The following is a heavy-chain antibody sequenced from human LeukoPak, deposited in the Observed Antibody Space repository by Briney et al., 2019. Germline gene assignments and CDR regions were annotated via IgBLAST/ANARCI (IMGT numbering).Heavy chain of an antibody. CDR3: ARFSPRAMGDYLDF. CDR1: GGSISSGSYS. D-gene: IGHD3-16*01. V-gene: IGHV4-30-2*01. J-gene: IGHJ4*02. Sequence: SETLSLTCAVSGGSISSGSYSWSWIRQPPGKGLEWIGYIYPRGSTYYNPSLKSRVILSLDKSANQFSLNLSSVTAADTAVYYCARFSPRAMGDYLDFWGQGTLVTVSS. CDR2: IYPRGST.